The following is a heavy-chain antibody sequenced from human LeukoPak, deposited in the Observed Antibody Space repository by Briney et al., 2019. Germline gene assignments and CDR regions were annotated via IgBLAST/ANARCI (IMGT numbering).Heavy chain of an antibody. J-gene: IGHJ6*02. D-gene: IGHD2-2*01. Sequence: SETLSLTCTVSGGSISSSSYYWGWIRQPPGKGLEWIGSIYYSGSTYYNPSLKSRVTISVDTSKNRFSLKLSSVTAADTAVYYCARVHCSSTNCLTYYYYYGMDVWGQGTTVTVSS. CDR1: GGSISSSSYY. CDR2: IYYSGST. V-gene: IGHV4-39*01. CDR3: ARVHCSSTNCLTYYYYYGMDV.